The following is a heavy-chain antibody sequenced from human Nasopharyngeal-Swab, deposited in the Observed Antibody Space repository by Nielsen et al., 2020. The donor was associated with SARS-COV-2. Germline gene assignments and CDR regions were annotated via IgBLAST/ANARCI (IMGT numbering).Heavy chain of an antibody. V-gene: IGHV1-69*13. Sequence: SVKVSCKASGGTVSSYAISWVRQAPGQGLEWMGGIIPIFGTANYAQKFQGRVTITADESTSTAYMELSSLRSEDTAVYYCAAELIASGWYSGYYYYGMDVWGQGTTVTVSS. CDR2: IIPIFGTA. CDR3: AAELIASGWYSGYYYYGMDV. J-gene: IGHJ6*02. CDR1: GGTVSSYA. D-gene: IGHD6-19*01.